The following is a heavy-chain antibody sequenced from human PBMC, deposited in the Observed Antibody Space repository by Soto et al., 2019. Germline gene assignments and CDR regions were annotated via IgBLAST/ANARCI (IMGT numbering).Heavy chain of an antibody. Sequence: GGSLRLSCAASGFTFSDYYMIWIRQAPGKGLEWVSYISSSGSTIYYADSVKGRFTISRDNAKNSLHLQMNSLRAEDTAVYYCARVRYDFWRGYYGMDVWGQGTTVTVSS. CDR2: ISSSGSTI. V-gene: IGHV3-11*01. CDR1: GFTFSDYY. J-gene: IGHJ6*02. CDR3: ARVRYDFWRGYYGMDV. D-gene: IGHD3-3*01.